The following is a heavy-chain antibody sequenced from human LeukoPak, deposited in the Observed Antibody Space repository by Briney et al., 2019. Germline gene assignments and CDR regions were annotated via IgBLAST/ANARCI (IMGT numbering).Heavy chain of an antibody. Sequence: SETLSVTCTVSGGSISSSSAYWGWIRQPPGKGLEWIGSICYSKNTYYNPSLKSRVTISADTSKNQFSLTLGSVSATDTAVYYCVSPRGFSYGYFDYWGQGPLVTVSS. CDR2: ICYSKNT. CDR3: VSPRGFSYGYFDY. V-gene: IGHV4-39*01. CDR1: GGSISSSSAY. J-gene: IGHJ4*02. D-gene: IGHD5-18*01.